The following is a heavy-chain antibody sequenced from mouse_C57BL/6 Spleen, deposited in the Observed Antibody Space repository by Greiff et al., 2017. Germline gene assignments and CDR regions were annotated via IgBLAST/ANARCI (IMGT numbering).Heavy chain of an antibody. CDR3: TTKDNGRYFDV. Sequence: LVESGAELVRPGASVKLSCTASGFNIKDDYMHWVKQRPEQGLEWIGWIDPENGDTEYASKFQGKATITADTSSNTAYLQLSSLTSEDTAVYYCTTKDNGRYFDVWGTGTTVTVSS. CDR1: GFNIKDDY. V-gene: IGHV14-4*01. CDR2: IDPENGDT. D-gene: IGHD3-3*01. J-gene: IGHJ1*03.